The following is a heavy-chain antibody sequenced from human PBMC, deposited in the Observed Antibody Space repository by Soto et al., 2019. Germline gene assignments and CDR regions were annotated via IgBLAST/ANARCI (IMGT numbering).Heavy chain of an antibody. V-gene: IGHV1-18*04. CDR2: ISAYNGNT. CDR3: ARDRRDYDILTGYPAYYFAY. CDR1: GYTFTSYG. D-gene: IGHD3-9*01. Sequence: ASVKVSCKASGYTFTSYGISWVRQAPGQGLEWMGWISAYNGNTNYAQKPQGRVTMTTDTSTSTAYMELRSLRSDDTAVYYCARDRRDYDILTGYPAYYFAYWGQGTLVTVSS. J-gene: IGHJ4*02.